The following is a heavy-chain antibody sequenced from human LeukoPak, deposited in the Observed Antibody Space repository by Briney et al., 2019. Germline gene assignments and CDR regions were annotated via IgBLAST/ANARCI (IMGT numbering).Heavy chain of an antibody. CDR3: ARTECSGGSCYSGFTGMDV. Sequence: GGSLRLSCAASGFTFTDYYMNWIRQAPGKGLEWVSYIDSSASTTYYADSVKGRFTVSRDNPKNSLYLQMTSLRAEDTAVYYCARTECSGGSCYSGFTGMDVWGQGTTVTVSS. CDR2: IDSSASTT. J-gene: IGHJ6*02. V-gene: IGHV3-11*01. CDR1: GFTFTDYY. D-gene: IGHD2-15*01.